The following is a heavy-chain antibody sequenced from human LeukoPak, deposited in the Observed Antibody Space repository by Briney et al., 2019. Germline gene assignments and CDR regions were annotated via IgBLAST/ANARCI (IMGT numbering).Heavy chain of an antibody. D-gene: IGHD3-22*01. Sequence: GASVKVSCKVSGYTLTELSMHWVRQAPGKGLEWMGGFDPEDGETIYAQKFQGRVTMTEDTSTDTAYMELSNLRSEDTAVYYCATDRISWLLPTAEPSPFDIWGQGTMVTVSS. V-gene: IGHV1-24*01. J-gene: IGHJ3*02. CDR2: FDPEDGET. CDR1: GYTLTELS. CDR3: ATDRISWLLPTAEPSPFDI.